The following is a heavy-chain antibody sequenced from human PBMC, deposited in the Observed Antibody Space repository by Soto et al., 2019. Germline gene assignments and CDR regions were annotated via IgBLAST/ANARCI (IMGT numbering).Heavy chain of an antibody. D-gene: IGHD1-26*01. CDR1: EYTFTKFG. V-gene: IGHV1-18*01. CDR2: LSTYKEDR. Sequence: QVQLVQSGAEVKKPGASVKVSCKASEYTFTKFGIGWVRLAPGQGLEWLGWLSTYKEDRNYAQRVQDRVSMTADTSSSTVYMELKTLISDDTAVYYCARISLGPAPTDAFDILGQGTMVTVSS. J-gene: IGHJ3*02. CDR3: ARISLGPAPTDAFDI.